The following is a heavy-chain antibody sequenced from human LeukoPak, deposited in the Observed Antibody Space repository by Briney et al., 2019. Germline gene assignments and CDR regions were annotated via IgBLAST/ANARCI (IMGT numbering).Heavy chain of an antibody. Sequence: GSLRLSCAASGFTFSSYGMHWVRQAPGKGLEWVAVIWYDGSNKYYAGSVKGRFTISRDNSKNTLYLQMNSLRAEDTAVYYCARDVYSEAGYGMDVWGQGTTVTVSS. CDR3: ARDVYSEAGYGMDV. V-gene: IGHV3-33*01. D-gene: IGHD2-21*01. CDR2: IWYDGSNK. J-gene: IGHJ6*02. CDR1: GFTFSSYG.